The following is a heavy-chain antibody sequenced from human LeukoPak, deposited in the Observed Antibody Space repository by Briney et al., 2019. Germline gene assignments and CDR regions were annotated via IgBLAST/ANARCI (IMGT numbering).Heavy chain of an antibody. D-gene: IGHD3-10*01. CDR2: ISAYNGNT. CDR1: GYTFTSYG. J-gene: IGHJ5*02. V-gene: IGHV1-18*01. Sequence: ASVKVSCKASGYTFTSYGISWVRQAPGQGLEWMGWISAYNGNTNYAQKLQGRVTMTTDTSTSTAYMELRSLRSDDTAVYYCAREPYRYYYGSGSPSNWFEPWGQGTLVTVSS. CDR3: AREPYRYYYGSGSPSNWFEP.